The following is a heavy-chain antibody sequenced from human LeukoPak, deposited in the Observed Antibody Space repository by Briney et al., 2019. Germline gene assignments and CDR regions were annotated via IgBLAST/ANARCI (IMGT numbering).Heavy chain of an antibody. J-gene: IGHJ4*02. CDR1: GGSFSGYY. CDR2: INHSGST. Sequence: SETLSLTCSVYGGSFSGYYWSWIRQPPGKGLEWIGEINHSGSTNYNPSLKSRVTISVDTSMNQFSLKLSSVTAADTAVYYCARGGRIADYWAQGTLVTVSS. V-gene: IGHV4-34*01. D-gene: IGHD6-13*01. CDR3: ARGGRIADY.